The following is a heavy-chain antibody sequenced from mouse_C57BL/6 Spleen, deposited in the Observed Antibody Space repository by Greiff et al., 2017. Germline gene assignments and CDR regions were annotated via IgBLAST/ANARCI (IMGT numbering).Heavy chain of an antibody. J-gene: IGHJ4*01. CDR1: GFNIKDYY. V-gene: IGHV14-1*01. Sequence: VQLQQSGAELVRPGASVKLSCTASGFNIKDYYMHWVKQRPEQGLEWIGRIDPEDGDTEYAPKFQGKATMTADTSSNTAYLQLSSLTSEDTAVYYCTRGAGEGAMDYWGQGTSVTVSS. D-gene: IGHD3-3*01. CDR3: TRGAGEGAMDY. CDR2: IDPEDGDT.